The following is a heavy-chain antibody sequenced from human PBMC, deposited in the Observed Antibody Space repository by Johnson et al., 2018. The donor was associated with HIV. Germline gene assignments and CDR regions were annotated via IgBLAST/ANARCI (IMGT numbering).Heavy chain of an antibody. J-gene: IGHJ3*02. CDR1: GFTFSSYD. V-gene: IGHV3-13*01. CDR2: IGTAGDT. D-gene: IGHD6-6*01. CDR3: ATLKGPRLHIAARRPDAFDI. Sequence: VQLVESGGGLKQPGGSLRLSCAASGFTFSSYDMHWVRQATGKGLEWVSTIGTAGDTYYPGSVKGRFTVSREDAKNSLYLQMNSLRAGDTALYYCATLKGPRLHIAARRPDAFDIWGQGTMVTVSS.